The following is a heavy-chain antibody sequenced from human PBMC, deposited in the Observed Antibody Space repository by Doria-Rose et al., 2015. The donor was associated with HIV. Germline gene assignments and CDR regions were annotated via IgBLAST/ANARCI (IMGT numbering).Heavy chain of an antibody. D-gene: IGHD3-10*01. Sequence: VQLQESGGGLVRSGGSLRLSCATSGFTFSSHRINWVRQAPGKGLEWVSSISRTSAYINYADSVRGRFTISRDNARNSLYLQMDSLRAEDTAIYYCATGVTLDYWGQGTLVTVSS. J-gene: IGHJ4*02. CDR1: GFTFSSHR. CDR3: ATGVTLDY. V-gene: IGHV3-21*01. CDR2: ISRTSAYI.